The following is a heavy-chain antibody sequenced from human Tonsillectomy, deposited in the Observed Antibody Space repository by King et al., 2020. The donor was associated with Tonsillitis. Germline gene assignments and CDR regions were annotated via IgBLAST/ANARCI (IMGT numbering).Heavy chain of an antibody. J-gene: IGHJ4*02. V-gene: IGHV3-73*02. CDR2: IRSKLNNYAT. Sequence: VQLVESGGGLVQPGGSLKLSCAASGFAFSNSAIHWVRQASGRGLEWVGRIRSKLNNYATEYSASMKGRFTISRDDSKSTAFLQMSNLRTEDTAVYYCTSLRYCECNGFVDYSGQGTLGTGSS. D-gene: IGHD2-21*01. CDR3: TSLRYCECNGFVDY. CDR1: GFAFSNSA.